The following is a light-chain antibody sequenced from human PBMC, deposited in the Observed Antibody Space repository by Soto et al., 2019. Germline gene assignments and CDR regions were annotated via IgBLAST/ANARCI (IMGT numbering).Light chain of an antibody. CDR3: QQSYSTYLFT. J-gene: IGKJ3*01. V-gene: IGKV1-39*01. CDR1: QSISSY. Sequence: DIQMTQSPSSLSASVGDRVTITCRASQSISSYLNWYQQKPGKAPKLLIYAASSLQSGVPSRFSGSGSGTDFTLTIRSLQPEDFATYYCQQSYSTYLFTFGPGTKVDIK. CDR2: AAS.